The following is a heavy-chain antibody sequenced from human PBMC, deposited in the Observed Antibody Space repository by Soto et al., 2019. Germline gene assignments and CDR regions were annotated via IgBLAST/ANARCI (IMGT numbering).Heavy chain of an antibody. Sequence: EVQLVESGGGLVQPGGSLRLSCAASGFTFSNYWMHWVRQAPGKGLVWVSRINSDGSSTSYADSVKGRFTISRDNARNSLFLQMNSLRAEDSAVYYCARDTEVVISKTVKYYYGMDVWGQGTTVTVSS. D-gene: IGHD2-21*01. J-gene: IGHJ6*02. CDR3: ARDTEVVISKTVKYYYGMDV. CDR2: INSDGSST. CDR1: GFTFSNYW. V-gene: IGHV3-74*01.